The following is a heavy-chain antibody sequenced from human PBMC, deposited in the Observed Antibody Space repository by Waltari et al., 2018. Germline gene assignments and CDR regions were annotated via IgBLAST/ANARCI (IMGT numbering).Heavy chain of an antibody. CDR3: ARASRFLEVNDAFDI. D-gene: IGHD3-3*01. CDR2: ISSSSSYI. J-gene: IGHJ3*02. CDR1: GFTFSSYS. Sequence: EVQLVESGGGLVKPGGSLRLSCAASGFTFSSYSMNWVRQAPGKGLEWVSSISSSSSYIYYADSVKGRFTISRDNAKTSLYRQMNSLRAEDTAVYYCARASRFLEVNDAFDIWGQGTMVTVSS. V-gene: IGHV3-21*01.